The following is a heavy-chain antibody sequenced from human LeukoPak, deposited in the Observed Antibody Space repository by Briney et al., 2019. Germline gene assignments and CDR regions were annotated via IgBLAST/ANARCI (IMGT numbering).Heavy chain of an antibody. CDR2: ISYDGSNK. Sequence: GGSLRFSCAASGFTFSSYAMHWVRQAPGKGLEWVAVISYDGSNKYYADSVKGRFTISRDNSKNTLYLQMNSLRAEDTAVYYCARAGSSWSPVDYWGQGTLVTVSS. J-gene: IGHJ4*02. V-gene: IGHV3-30-3*01. CDR3: ARAGSSWSPVDY. CDR1: GFTFSSYA. D-gene: IGHD6-13*01.